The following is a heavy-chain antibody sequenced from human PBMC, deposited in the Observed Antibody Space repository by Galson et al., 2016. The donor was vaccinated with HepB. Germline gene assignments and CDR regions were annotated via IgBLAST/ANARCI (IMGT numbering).Heavy chain of an antibody. Sequence: SLRLSCADSGITFRNHWMNWVRQAPGKGLVWVSGLSFDGSARRYADSVKSRFTISRDNAKNTLYLEMTSLSAEDTAVYYCARGSWAPFESWGQGTLVTVSS. CDR3: ARGSWAPFES. CDR2: LSFDGSAR. V-gene: IGHV3-74*01. CDR1: GITFRNHW. D-gene: IGHD3-10*01. J-gene: IGHJ5*01.